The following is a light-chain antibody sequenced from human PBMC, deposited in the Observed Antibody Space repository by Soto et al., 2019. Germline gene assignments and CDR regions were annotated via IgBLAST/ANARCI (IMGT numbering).Light chain of an antibody. Sequence: EIVMTQSPATLSVSPGERATLSCRASQSVSGSLAWYQQKPGQAPRLLIYGASTRATDIPARFSGSGFGTEFTLTISSLQSEDFAVYYCQQYKSWAMFTFGPGTKVEIK. J-gene: IGKJ3*01. CDR2: GAS. CDR3: QQYKSWAMFT. V-gene: IGKV3-15*01. CDR1: QSVSGS.